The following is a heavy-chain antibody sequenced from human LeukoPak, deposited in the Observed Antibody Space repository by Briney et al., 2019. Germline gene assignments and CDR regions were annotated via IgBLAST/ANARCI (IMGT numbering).Heavy chain of an antibody. CDR3: AIWYSSGYYRFDY. Sequence: SETLSLTCAVYGGSFSGYYWSRIRQPPGKGLEWIGEINHSGSTNYNPSLKSRVTISVDTSKNQFSLKLSSVTAADTAVYYCAIWYSSGYYRFDYWGQGTLVTVSS. CDR1: GGSFSGYY. V-gene: IGHV4-34*01. J-gene: IGHJ4*02. CDR2: INHSGST. D-gene: IGHD3-22*01.